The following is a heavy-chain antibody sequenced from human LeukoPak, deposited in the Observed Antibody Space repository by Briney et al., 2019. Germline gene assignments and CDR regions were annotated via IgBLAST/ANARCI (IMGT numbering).Heavy chain of an antibody. V-gene: IGHV1-18*01. D-gene: IGHD6-19*01. CDR2: ISTYNGDT. CDR1: GYTFQYYA. J-gene: IGHJ4*02. CDR3: ARDPSNTSGRYVYFDY. Sequence: AAVQVSCRASGYTFQYYAFSWVRQAPGQGLEWMAWISTYNGDTHYAQKFQGRVTMTTDTSTSTAYMELRSLRSDDTAVYYCARDPSNTSGRYVYFDYWGQGTLVTVSS.